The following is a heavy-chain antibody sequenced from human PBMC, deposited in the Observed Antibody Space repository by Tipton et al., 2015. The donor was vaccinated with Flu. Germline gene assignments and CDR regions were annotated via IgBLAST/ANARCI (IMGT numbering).Heavy chain of an antibody. CDR1: GFTFSSYW. CDR2: ISSSGGTI. V-gene: IGHV3-48*03. J-gene: IGHJ6*01. D-gene: IGHD1-26*01. CDR3: ARDNGEWEFLAYKYYGMDV. Sequence: SLRLSCAASGFTFSSYWMNWVRQAPGKGLEWISHISSSGGTIYYADSVKGRFTISRDNANQSLYLHLDNLRAEDTAVYYCARDNGEWEFLAYKYYGMDVWGQGTTVTVSS.